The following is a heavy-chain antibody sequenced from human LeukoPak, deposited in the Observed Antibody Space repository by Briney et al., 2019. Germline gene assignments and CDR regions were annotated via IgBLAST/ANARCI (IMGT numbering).Heavy chain of an antibody. Sequence: GGSLRLSCTASGFSFTTYSMNWVRQAPGKGLEWVSYIDTTSSLISYADSVKGRFTISRDNAKNSLYLQMNSLRAEDTAVYYCARDGNYYDSSGHDSWGQGTLVTVSS. D-gene: IGHD3-22*01. CDR2: IDTTSSLI. V-gene: IGHV3-48*01. CDR3: ARDGNYYDSSGHDS. J-gene: IGHJ5*02. CDR1: GFSFTTYS.